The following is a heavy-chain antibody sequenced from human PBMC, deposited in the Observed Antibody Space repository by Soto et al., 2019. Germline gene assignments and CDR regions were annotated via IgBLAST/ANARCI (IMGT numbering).Heavy chain of an antibody. J-gene: IGHJ4*02. D-gene: IGHD3-3*01. V-gene: IGHV3-23*01. Sequence: GGSLRLSCAASGFTFSSYAMSWVRQAPGKGLEWVSAISGSGGSTYYADSVKGRFTISRDNSKNTLYLQMNSLRAEATAVYYCAKPDQWSGFYYFDYWGQGTLVTVSS. CDR1: GFTFSSYA. CDR3: AKPDQWSGFYYFDY. CDR2: ISGSGGST.